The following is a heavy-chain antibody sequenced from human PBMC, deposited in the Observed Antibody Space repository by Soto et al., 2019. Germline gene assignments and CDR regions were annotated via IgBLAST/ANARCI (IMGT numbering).Heavy chain of an antibody. CDR2: IYPDDSDT. Sequence: GESLKISCKASGYSFNTYWIGWARQLPGKGLEWMGIIYPDDSDTRYSPSFQGQVTISADKSFTTVYLQWNSLKASDTAIYYCARPGYYDSSGFFNFDHWGQGTLVTVSS. D-gene: IGHD3-22*01. V-gene: IGHV5-51*01. J-gene: IGHJ4*02. CDR3: ARPGYYDSSGFFNFDH. CDR1: GYSFNTYW.